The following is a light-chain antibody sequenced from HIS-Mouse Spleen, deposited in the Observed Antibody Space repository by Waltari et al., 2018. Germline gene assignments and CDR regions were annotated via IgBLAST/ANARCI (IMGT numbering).Light chain of an antibody. CDR3: QVWDSSSDHYV. J-gene: IGLJ1*01. CDR2: DDS. CDR1: NIGSKS. V-gene: IGLV3-21*02. Sequence: SYVLTQPPSVSVAPGQTARITCGGNNIGSKSVHWYQQKPGQAPVLDVYDDSDRPSGIPGRFPGANSGNTATLTISRVEAGDEADYYCQVWDSSSDHYVFGTGTKVTVL.